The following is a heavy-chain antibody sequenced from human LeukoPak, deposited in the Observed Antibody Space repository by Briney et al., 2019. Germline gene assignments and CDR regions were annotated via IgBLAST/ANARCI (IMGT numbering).Heavy chain of an antibody. CDR1: GGSISSYS. CDR3: ARVRLVGYDILTGYYSFDC. D-gene: IGHD3-9*01. Sequence: KPSETLSLTCTVSGGSISSYSCSWIRQPPGKGLEWIGYIYYSGNTNYNPSLKSRVTISIDTSKKQFSLKLSSVTAADTAVYYCARVRLVGYDILTGYYSFDCWGQGTLVTVSS. V-gene: IGHV4-59*01. CDR2: IYYSGNT. J-gene: IGHJ4*02.